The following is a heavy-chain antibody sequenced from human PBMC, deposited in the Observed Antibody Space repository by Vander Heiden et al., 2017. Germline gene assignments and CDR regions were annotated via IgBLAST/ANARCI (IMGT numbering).Heavy chain of an antibody. CDR1: GFTCSSYA. CDR2: NSGSGGST. J-gene: IGHJ4*02. D-gene: IGHD3-22*01. CDR3: AKDGGSGYYYYYFDY. V-gene: IGHV3-23*01. Sequence: EVQLLEFGGGLVQPGGSLRLSCAASGFTCSSYAISWVRQAPGKGLEWVSANSGSGGSTYYADSVKGRFTISRDNSKNALYLQMNSLRAEDTAVYYCAKDGGSGYYYYYFDYWGQGTLVTVSS.